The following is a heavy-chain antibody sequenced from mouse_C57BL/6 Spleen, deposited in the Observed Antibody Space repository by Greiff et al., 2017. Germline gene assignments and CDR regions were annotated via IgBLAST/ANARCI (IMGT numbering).Heavy chain of an antibody. J-gene: IGHJ2*01. Sequence: QVQLQQSGAELVKPGASVKISCKASGYAFSSYWMNWVKQRPGKGLEWIGQIYPGDGDTNYNGKFKGKATLTADKSSSTAYMQLSSLTSEDSAVYFCARFGGLPSYYFDYWGQGTTLTVSS. CDR3: ARFGGLPSYYFDY. CDR2: IYPGDGDT. D-gene: IGHD2-2*01. CDR1: GYAFSSYW. V-gene: IGHV1-80*01.